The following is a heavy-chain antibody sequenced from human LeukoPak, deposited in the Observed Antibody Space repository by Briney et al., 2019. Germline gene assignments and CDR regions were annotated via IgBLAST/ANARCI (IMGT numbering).Heavy chain of an antibody. CDR1: GGSISSSSYY. D-gene: IGHD3-10*01. V-gene: IGHV4-39*01. CDR2: IYYSGST. Sequence: SETLSLTCTVSGGSISSSSYYWGWIRQPPGKGLEWVGNIYYSGSTYYNPSLKSRVTISLDTSKNQFSLKLSSVTAADTAVYYCASVRRGFGESSKYYAYYYMGVWGKGTTVTISS. CDR3: ASVRRGFGESSKYYAYYYMGV. J-gene: IGHJ6*03.